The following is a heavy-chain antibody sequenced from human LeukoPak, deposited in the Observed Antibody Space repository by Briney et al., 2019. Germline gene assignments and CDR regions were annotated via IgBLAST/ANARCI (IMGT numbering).Heavy chain of an antibody. CDR3: ASSSPGSDFWSGYLNYYYMDV. D-gene: IGHD3-3*01. J-gene: IGHJ6*03. Sequence: PSETLSLTCTVSGGSISSYYWSWIRQPPGKGLEWIGYIYYSGSTNYNPSLKSRVTISVDTSKNQFSLKLSSVTAADTAVYYCASSSPGSDFWSGYLNYYYMDVWGKGTTVTVSS. CDR1: GGSISSYY. V-gene: IGHV4-59*01. CDR2: IYYSGST.